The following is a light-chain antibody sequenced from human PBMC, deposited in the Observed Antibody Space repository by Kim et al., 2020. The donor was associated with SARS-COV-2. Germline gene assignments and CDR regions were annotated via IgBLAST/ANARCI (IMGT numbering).Light chain of an antibody. CDR1: RSISSY. J-gene: IGKJ2*01. CDR3: QQYYNWYT. CDR2: GAS. Sequence: LSVSPEERATLSCRASRSISSYLAWYQHKPGQAPRLLIYGASTRATGIPARFSGTGSGTEFTLTIGSLQSEDFAVYYCQQYYNWYTFGQGTKLEI. V-gene: IGKV3-15*01.